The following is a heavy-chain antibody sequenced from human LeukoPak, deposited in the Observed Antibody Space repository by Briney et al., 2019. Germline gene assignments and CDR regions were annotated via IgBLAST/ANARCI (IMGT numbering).Heavy chain of an antibody. J-gene: IGHJ4*02. CDR2: IYGGGNT. V-gene: IGHV3-53*01. Sequence: GGSLRLSCAVSGFTGSNTFMNWVRQTPGKGLEWVSVIYGGGNTYYADSVKGRFTISRDNSKNTVFLQMNSLRAEDTAVYYCMRDSAFWGQGTLVTVSS. CDR1: GFTGSNTF. CDR3: MRDSAF.